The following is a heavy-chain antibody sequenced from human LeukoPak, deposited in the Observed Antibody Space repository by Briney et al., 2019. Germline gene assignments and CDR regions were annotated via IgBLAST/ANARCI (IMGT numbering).Heavy chain of an antibody. V-gene: IGHV4-4*02. J-gene: IGHJ4*02. CDR3: ARGQVAAGTDY. D-gene: IGHD6-13*01. CDR1: GGSISSGNW. Sequence: SETLSLTCAVSGGSISSGNWWSWVRQPPGKGLEWIGQIYHSGSTNYNPSLKSRVTISVEKSKNQFSLNLTSVTAADTAVYYCARGQVAAGTDYWGQGTLVTVSS. CDR2: IYHSGST.